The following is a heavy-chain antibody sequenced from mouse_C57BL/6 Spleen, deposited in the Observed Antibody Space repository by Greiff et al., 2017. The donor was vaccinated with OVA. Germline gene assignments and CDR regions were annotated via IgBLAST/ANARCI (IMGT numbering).Heavy chain of an antibody. CDR2: IRNKANNHAT. V-gene: IGHV6-6*01. D-gene: IGHD2-4*01. Sequence: EVMLVESGGGLVQPGGSMKLSCAASGFTFSDAWMDWVRQSPEKGLEWVAEIRNKANNHATYYAESVKGRFTISRDDSKSSVYLQMNSLRAEDTGIYYCTRPMITTWFAYWGQGTLVTVSA. CDR3: TRPMITTWFAY. CDR1: GFTFSDAW. J-gene: IGHJ3*01.